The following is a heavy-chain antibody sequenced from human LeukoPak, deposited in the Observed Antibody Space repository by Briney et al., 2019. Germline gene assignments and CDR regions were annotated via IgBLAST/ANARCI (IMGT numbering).Heavy chain of an antibody. D-gene: IGHD4-17*01. CDR1: GGPVSRDGFS. CDR2: IYHSGST. V-gene: IGHV4-30-2*01. J-gene: IGHJ5*02. Sequence: TLSLTYAVSGGPVSRDGFSWSWIRQPPGKGLEWIGYIYHSGSTYYNPSLKSRVTISVDRSKNQFSLKLSSVTAADTAAYYCARVVGMDYGDSTLNWFDPWGQGTLVTVSS. CDR3: ARVVGMDYGDSTLNWFDP.